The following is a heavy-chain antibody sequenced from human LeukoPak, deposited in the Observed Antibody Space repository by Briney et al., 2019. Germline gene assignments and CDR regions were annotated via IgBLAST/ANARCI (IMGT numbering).Heavy chain of an antibody. D-gene: IGHD6-19*01. CDR3: AKDRGIAVAGYFDY. CDR2: ISYDGSNK. J-gene: IGHJ4*02. CDR1: GFTFSSYG. Sequence: GGSLRLSCAASGFTFSSYGMHWVRQAPGKGLEWVAVISYDGSNKYYADSVEGRFTISRDNSKNTLYLQMNSLRAEDTAVYYCAKDRGIAVAGYFDYWGQGTLVTVSS. V-gene: IGHV3-30*18.